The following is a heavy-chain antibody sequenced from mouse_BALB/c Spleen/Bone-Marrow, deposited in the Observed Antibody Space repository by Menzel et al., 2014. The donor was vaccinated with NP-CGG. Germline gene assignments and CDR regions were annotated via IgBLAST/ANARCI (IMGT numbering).Heavy chain of an antibody. CDR1: GYSFTGYY. Sequence: DVQLVESGPELVKPGASVKISCKASGYSFTGYYMHWVKQSHVKSLEWIGRINPYNGATSYNQNFKDKASLTVDKSSSTAYMELHSVASEDCAVCCCAGAYGSSFHWGQGTTVTVSS. V-gene: IGHV1-31*01. D-gene: IGHD1-1*01. CDR2: INPYNGAT. CDR3: AGAYGSSFH. J-gene: IGHJ2*01.